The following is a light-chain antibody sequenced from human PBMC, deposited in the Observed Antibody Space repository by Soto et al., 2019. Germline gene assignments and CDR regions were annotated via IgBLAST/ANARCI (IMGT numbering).Light chain of an antibody. CDR3: QQYGSSFT. CDR2: GAS. CDR1: QSVSGNY. Sequence: EIVLTQSPGTLSLSPGERAILSCRASQSVSGNYLAWYQQKPGQAPRLLFYGASSRAPDIPDSLSASGSGTDFTVTLSRLEPEDCAGYCCQQYGSSFTFGRGTKLEIK. V-gene: IGKV3-20*01. J-gene: IGKJ2*01.